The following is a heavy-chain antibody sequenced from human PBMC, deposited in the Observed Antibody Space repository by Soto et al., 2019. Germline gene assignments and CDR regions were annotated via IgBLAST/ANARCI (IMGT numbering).Heavy chain of an antibody. V-gene: IGHV3-74*01. CDR3: ARGYCSGGSCPYGMDV. J-gene: IGHJ6*02. CDR2: INSDGSST. Sequence: EVQLVESGGGLVQPGGSLRLSCAASGFTFSSYWMHWVRQAPGKGLVWDSRINSDGSSTSYADSVKGRFTISRDNAKNTLYLQMNRLRAEDTAVYYCARGYCSGGSCPYGMDVWGQGTTVTVSS. CDR1: GFTFSSYW. D-gene: IGHD2-15*01.